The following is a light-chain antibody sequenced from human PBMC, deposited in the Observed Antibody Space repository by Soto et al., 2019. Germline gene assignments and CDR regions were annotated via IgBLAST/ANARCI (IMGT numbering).Light chain of an antibody. CDR1: QSVDND. Sequence: IVMTQSPATLSVSPGDRATLSCRASQSVDNDLAWYQQKPGQPPRLLIYDASTRATGIPARFSGSQSGTEFTLTISRLLSEDFAVYFCQQYNNWPLTFGGGTKVDIK. V-gene: IGKV3D-15*01. CDR3: QQYNNWPLT. CDR2: DAS. J-gene: IGKJ4*01.